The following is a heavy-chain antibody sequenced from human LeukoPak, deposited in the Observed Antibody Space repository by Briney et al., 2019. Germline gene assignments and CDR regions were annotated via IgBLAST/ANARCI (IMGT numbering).Heavy chain of an antibody. CDR2: ISSSGSTI. J-gene: IGHJ4*02. D-gene: IGHD1-26*01. CDR3: ARVPLTGGIVGATTTRKPRKELGGYFDY. Sequence: GGSLRLSCAASGFTFSDYYMSWIRQAPGKGLEWVSYISSSGSTIYYADSVKGRFTISRDNAKNSLYLQMNSLRAEDTAVYYCARVPLTGGIVGATTTRKPRKELGGYFDYWGQGTLVTVSS. CDR1: GFTFSDYY. V-gene: IGHV3-11*04.